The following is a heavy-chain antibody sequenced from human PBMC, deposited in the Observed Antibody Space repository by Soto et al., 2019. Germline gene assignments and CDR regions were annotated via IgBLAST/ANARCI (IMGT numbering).Heavy chain of an antibody. D-gene: IGHD6-19*01. V-gene: IGHV1-3*01. J-gene: IGHJ4*02. Sequence: ASVKVSCKASGYTFTSYAMHWLRQAPGQRLEWMGWINAGNGNTKYSQKFQGRVTITRDTSASTAYMELSSLRSEDTAVYYCASGAVAGPRQSKAIDYWGQGTLVTVSS. CDR3: ASGAVAGPRQSKAIDY. CDR2: INAGNGNT. CDR1: GYTFTSYA.